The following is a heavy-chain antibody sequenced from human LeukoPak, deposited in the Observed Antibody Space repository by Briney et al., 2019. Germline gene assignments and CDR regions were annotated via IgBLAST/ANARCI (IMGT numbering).Heavy chain of an antibody. CDR1: GGSISSSPYY. Sequence: SETLSLTCTVSGGSISSSPYYWGWIRQPPGKGLEWIGNIYYSGSTYYNPSLKTRVTISVETSKNQFSLKLTSVTAADTAVYYCARHASVDGNWPRPLDYWGQGSLVTVSS. D-gene: IGHD6-19*01. CDR2: IYYSGST. CDR3: ARHASVDGNWPRPLDY. V-gene: IGHV4-39*01. J-gene: IGHJ4*02.